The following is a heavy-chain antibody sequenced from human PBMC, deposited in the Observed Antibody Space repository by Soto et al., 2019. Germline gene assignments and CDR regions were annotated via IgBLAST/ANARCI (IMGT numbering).Heavy chain of an antibody. J-gene: IGHJ2*01. CDR2: ISSSSSYI. CDR1: GFTFSTYT. CDR3: ASDRYSSGWMWYFDL. D-gene: IGHD6-19*01. Sequence: GGSLRLSCAASGFTFSTYTMTWVRQAPGKGLEWVSSISSSSSYIYYADSVKGRFTISRDNAKNSLYLQMNSLRSEDTAVYYCASDRYSSGWMWYFDLWGRGTLVTVSS. V-gene: IGHV3-21*01.